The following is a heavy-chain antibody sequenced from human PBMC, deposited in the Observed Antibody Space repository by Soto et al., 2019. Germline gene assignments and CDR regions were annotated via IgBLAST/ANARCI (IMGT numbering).Heavy chain of an antibody. Sequence: KTSETLSLTCAVYGGSANGQYSNWVRPPPGKGLEWIGEINHTGGTHYNPSLKSRVTMSVDTSKNQFSLRLSSVTAADTAIYYCATRITVFGLLIPPFDPWGQGTQVTVSS. J-gene: IGHJ5*02. CDR3: ATRITVFGLLIPPFDP. V-gene: IGHV4-34*01. CDR1: GGSANGQY. D-gene: IGHD3-3*01. CDR2: INHTGGT.